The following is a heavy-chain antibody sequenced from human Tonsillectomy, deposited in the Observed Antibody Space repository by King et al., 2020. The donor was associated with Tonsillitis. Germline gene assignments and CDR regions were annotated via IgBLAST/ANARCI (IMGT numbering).Heavy chain of an antibody. D-gene: IGHD6-19*01. V-gene: IGHV3-23*01. Sequence: EVQLLESGGGLVQPGGSLRLSCAASGFTFSSYAMSWVRQAPGKGLEWVSAISGSGRSTYYADSVKGRFTISRDNSKNTLYLQMNSLRAEDTAVYYCAKDLFSSGWQGRGYYWGQGTLVTVSS. CDR2: ISGSGRST. J-gene: IGHJ4*02. CDR1: GFTFSSYA. CDR3: AKDLFSSGWQGRGYY.